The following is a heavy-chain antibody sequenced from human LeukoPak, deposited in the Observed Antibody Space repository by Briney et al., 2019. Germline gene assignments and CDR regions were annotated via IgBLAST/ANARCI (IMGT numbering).Heavy chain of an antibody. D-gene: IGHD6-13*01. CDR3: ASLGIAAAGVNYGMDV. CDR2: INPSGGST. V-gene: IGHV1-46*01. Sequence: ASVKVSCKASGYTFTSYGISWVRQAPGQGLEWMGIINPSGGSTSYAQKFQGRDTMTRDTSTSTVYMELSSLRSEDTAVYYCASLGIAAAGVNYGMDVWGQGTTVTVSS. J-gene: IGHJ6*02. CDR1: GYTFTSYG.